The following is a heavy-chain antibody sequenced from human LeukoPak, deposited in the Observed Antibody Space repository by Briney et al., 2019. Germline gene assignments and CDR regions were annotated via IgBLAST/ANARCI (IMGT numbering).Heavy chain of an antibody. CDR1: GGSISSGGYS. Sequence: SETLSLTCTVSGGSISSGGYSWSWIRQHPGKGLEWIGYIYYSGSTYYNPSLKSRVTISVDTSKNQFSLKLSSVTAADTAVYYCARREAGAAFDIWGQGTMVTVSS. V-gene: IGHV4-31*03. CDR3: ARREAGAAFDI. D-gene: IGHD4-17*01. CDR2: IYYSGST. J-gene: IGHJ3*02.